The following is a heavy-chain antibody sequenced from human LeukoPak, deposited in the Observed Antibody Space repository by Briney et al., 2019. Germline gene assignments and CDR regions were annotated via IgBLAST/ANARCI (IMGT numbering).Heavy chain of an antibody. D-gene: IGHD3-22*01. CDR2: ISYDGSNK. J-gene: IGHJ4*02. CDR3: ARDAFDSSGYIGFDY. V-gene: IGHV3-30-3*01. Sequence: GGSLRLSCAASGFTFSSYAMHWVRQAPGKGLEWVAVISYDGSNKYYADSVKGRFTISRDNSKNTLYLQMNSLRAEDTAVYYCARDAFDSSGYIGFDYWGQGTLVTVSS. CDR1: GFTFSSYA.